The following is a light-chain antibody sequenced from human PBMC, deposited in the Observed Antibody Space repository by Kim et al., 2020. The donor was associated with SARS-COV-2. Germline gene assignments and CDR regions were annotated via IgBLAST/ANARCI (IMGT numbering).Light chain of an antibody. CDR2: KVS. Sequence: DVVMTQSPLSLPVTLGQPAYISCTSSQSLVYTDGNAYLNWFHQRPGQSPRRLMYKVSNRDSGVPDRFSGSGSGTDFTLKISRVLAEVVGVYYCMQGTPWRFGQATKLEI. J-gene: IGKJ2*01. CDR1: QSLVYTDGNAY. CDR3: MQGTPWR. V-gene: IGKV2-30*01.